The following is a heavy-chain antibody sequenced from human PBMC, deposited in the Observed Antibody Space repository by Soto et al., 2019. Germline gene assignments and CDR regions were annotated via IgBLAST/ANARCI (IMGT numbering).Heavy chain of an antibody. D-gene: IGHD2-2*02. CDR1: GGSISSYY. CDR2: IYYSGST. V-gene: IGHV4-59*01. CDR3: ARAGWLYKFDFDY. Sequence: SETLSLTCTVSGGSISSYYWSWIRQPPGKGLEWIGYIYYSGSTNYNPSLKSRVTISVDTSKNQFSLKLSSVTAADTAVYYCARAGWLYKFDFDYWGQGTLVTVSS. J-gene: IGHJ4*02.